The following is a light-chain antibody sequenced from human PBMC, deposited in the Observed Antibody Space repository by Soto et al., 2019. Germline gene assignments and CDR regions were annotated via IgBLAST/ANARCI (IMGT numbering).Light chain of an antibody. Sequence: QAVLTQPPSASGTPGQTITISCSGSMSNTEVHSVHWYQQLPGTAPKLLIYSDTQRPSGVPDRFSGSKSGTSAYLGISGLRSEDEAEYFCAAWDDSLSGLVFGGGTKVT. J-gene: IGLJ3*02. V-gene: IGLV1-47*02. CDR2: SDT. CDR1: MSNTEVHS. CDR3: AAWDDSLSGLV.